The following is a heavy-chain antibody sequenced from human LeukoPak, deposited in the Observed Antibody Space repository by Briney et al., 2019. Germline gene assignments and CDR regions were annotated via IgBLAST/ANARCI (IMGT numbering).Heavy chain of an antibody. Sequence: PGRSLRLSCAASGFSFSSFGMHWVRQAPGKGLEWVAVISYDGSNKYYADSVKGRFTISRDNSKNTLYLQMNSLRAEDTAVYYCARDRFAEPPNQFDYWGQGTLVTVSS. J-gene: IGHJ4*02. CDR3: ARDRFAEPPNQFDY. CDR2: ISYDGSNK. V-gene: IGHV3-30*03. D-gene: IGHD3-10*01. CDR1: GFSFSSFG.